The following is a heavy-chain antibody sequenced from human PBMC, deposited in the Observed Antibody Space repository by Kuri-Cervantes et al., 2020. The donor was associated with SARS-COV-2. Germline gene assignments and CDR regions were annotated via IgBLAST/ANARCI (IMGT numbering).Heavy chain of an antibody. D-gene: IGHD6-13*01. CDR3: ARGELSSSWYREDYYYGTDV. CDR1: GYTFTSYY. J-gene: IGHJ6*02. V-gene: IGHV1-46*01. CDR2: INPSGGST. Sequence: ASVKVSCKASGYTFTSYYMHWVRQAPGQGLEWMGIINPSGGSTSYAQKFQGRVTMTRDTSTSTVYMELSSLRAEDTAVYYCARGELSSSWYREDYYYGTDVWAQGTTVTVSS.